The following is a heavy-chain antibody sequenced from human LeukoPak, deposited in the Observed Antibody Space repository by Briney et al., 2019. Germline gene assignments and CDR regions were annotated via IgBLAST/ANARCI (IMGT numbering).Heavy chain of an antibody. J-gene: IGHJ5*02. Sequence: SETLSLTCTVSGGSISSSSYYWGWIRQPPGKGLEWIGSIYYSGSTYYNPSLKSRVTISVDTSKNLFSLKLNSVTAADTAVYYCARDVTCRGGSCYSRWFDPWGLGTLVTVSS. V-gene: IGHV4-39*07. D-gene: IGHD2-15*01. CDR1: GGSISSSSYY. CDR2: IYYSGST. CDR3: ARDVTCRGGSCYSRWFDP.